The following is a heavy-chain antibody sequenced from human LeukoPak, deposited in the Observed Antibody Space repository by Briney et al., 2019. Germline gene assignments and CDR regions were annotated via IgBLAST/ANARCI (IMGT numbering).Heavy chain of an antibody. J-gene: IGHJ3*02. V-gene: IGHV3-33*01. CDR1: GITFSSYG. Sequence: PGRSLRLSCAASGITFSSYGMHWVRQAPGKGLEWVAVIWYDGSNKYYADSVKGRFTISRDNSKNTLYLQMNSLRAEDTAVYYCARDRGGAFDIWGQGTMGTVSS. CDR3: ARDRGGAFDI. D-gene: IGHD3-10*01. CDR2: IWYDGSNK.